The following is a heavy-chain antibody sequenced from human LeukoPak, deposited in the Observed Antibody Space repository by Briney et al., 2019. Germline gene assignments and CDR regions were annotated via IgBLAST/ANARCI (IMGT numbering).Heavy chain of an antibody. CDR3: ARERLSDYYDSSGFYP. D-gene: IGHD3-22*01. CDR2: ITSSSTTI. CDR1: GFTFSSYS. V-gene: IGHV3-48*02. J-gene: IGHJ5*02. Sequence: GGSLRLSCSASGFTFSSYSMNWVRQAPGKGRTWLSYITSSSTTIYYADSVRGRFTVSRDNAKNSLYLQMNSLRDEDTAVYYCARERLSDYYDSSGFYPWGQGTLVTVSS.